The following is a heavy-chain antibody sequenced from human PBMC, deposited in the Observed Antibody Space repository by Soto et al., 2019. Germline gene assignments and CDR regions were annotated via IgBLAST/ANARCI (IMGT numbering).Heavy chain of an antibody. D-gene: IGHD3-16*01. V-gene: IGHV4-31*03. CDR1: GGSISGGGSTPNGGYY. CDR3: ARAEGPKFGLDY. J-gene: IGHJ4*02. Sequence: TLSLTCSVAGGSISGGGSTPNGGYYWSWIRQHPGKDLEWIGYIFYNGYTHYSPSLKSRVTISLDTSKNQFSMRLTSVTAADTAIYYCARAEGPKFGLDYWGQGALVTVS. CDR2: IFYNGYT.